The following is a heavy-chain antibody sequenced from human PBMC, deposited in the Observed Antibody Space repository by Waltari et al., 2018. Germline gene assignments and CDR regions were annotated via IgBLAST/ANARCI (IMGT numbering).Heavy chain of an antibody. CDR3: AYTDQNRLTPRGYDFWMDV. J-gene: IGHJ6*04. CDR1: GGTFSSYA. V-gene: IGHV1-69*12. CDR2: IIPIFGTA. Sequence: QVQLVQSGAEVKKPGSSVKVSCKASGGTFSSYAISWVRQAPGQGLEWMGGIIPIFGTANYAQKFQGRVTITADESTSTAYMELSSLRSEDTAVYYCAYTDQNRLTPRGYDFWMDVWGKGTTVTISS. D-gene: IGHD3-3*01.